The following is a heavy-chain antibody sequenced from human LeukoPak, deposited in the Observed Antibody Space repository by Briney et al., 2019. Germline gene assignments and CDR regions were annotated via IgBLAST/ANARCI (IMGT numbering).Heavy chain of an antibody. CDR2: IYYSGST. CDR3: ARDLSDYYDSSGWHDAFDI. D-gene: IGHD3-22*01. Sequence: SETLSLTCTVSGGSISSYYWSWIRQPPGKGLEWIGYIYYSGSTNYNPSLKSRVTISVDTSKNQFSLKLSSVTAADTAVYYCARDLSDYYDSSGWHDAFDIWGQGTMVTVSS. J-gene: IGHJ3*02. CDR1: GGSISSYY. V-gene: IGHV4-59*12.